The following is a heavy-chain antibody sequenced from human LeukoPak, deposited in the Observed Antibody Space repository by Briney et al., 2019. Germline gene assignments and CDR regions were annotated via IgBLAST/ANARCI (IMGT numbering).Heavy chain of an antibody. CDR1: GYTFTSYD. J-gene: IGHJ6*02. D-gene: IGHD3-10*01. CDR2: MNPNSGNT. Sequence: GASVKVSCKASGYTFTSYDINWVRQATGQGLERMGWMNPNSGNTGYAQKFQGRVTMTRNTSISTAYMELSSLRSEDAAVYYCARGALVVRGIYYYGMDVWGQGTTVTVSS. CDR3: ARGALVVRGIYYYGMDV. V-gene: IGHV1-8*01.